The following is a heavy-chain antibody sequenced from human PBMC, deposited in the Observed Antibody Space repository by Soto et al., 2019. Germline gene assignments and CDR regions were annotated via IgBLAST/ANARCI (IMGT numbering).Heavy chain of an antibody. V-gene: IGHV3-49*03. J-gene: IGHJ6*02. CDR3: TKYTYTSRYAYYGMDV. CDR2: IRSKAYGGTT. D-gene: IGHD6-13*01. Sequence: ALRLSSTTSGFTFGDYAMSCSLQAPGKGLEWVGVIRSKAYGGTTDYAASVKGRFTISRDDSKSIAYLQMNSLKSEDTGVYYCTKYTYTSRYAYYGMDVWGHGTTVTVSS. CDR1: GFTFGDYA.